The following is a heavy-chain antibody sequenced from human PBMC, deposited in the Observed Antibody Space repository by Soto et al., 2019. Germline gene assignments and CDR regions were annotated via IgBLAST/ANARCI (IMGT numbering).Heavy chain of an antibody. CDR1: GFTFSSYA. CDR3: AKEQYGYNYERYFDY. Sequence: GVSLRLSCAASGFTFSSYAMSWVRQAPGKGLEWVSAISGSGGSTYYADSVKGRFTISRDNSKNTLYLQMNSLRAEDTAVYYCAKEQYGYNYERYFDYWGQGTLVTVSS. V-gene: IGHV3-23*01. J-gene: IGHJ4*02. CDR2: ISGSGGST. D-gene: IGHD5-12*01.